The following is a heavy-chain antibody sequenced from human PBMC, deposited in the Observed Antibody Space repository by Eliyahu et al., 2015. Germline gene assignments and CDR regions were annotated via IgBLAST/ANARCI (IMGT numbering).Heavy chain of an antibody. J-gene: IGHJ4*02. Sequence: QVQLVQSGAEVKKSGSSVKVSCKASGGNFRRYSISWVRQAPGQGVEWMGGSIPTFGTPNYAQKFQGRVTISADESTSTAYMELSSLRSEDTAVYYCAREGGDYCSGGNCFLLYWGQGTLVTVSS. CDR1: GGNFRRYS. D-gene: IGHD2-15*01. CDR2: SIPTFGTP. CDR3: AREGGDYCSGGNCFLLY. V-gene: IGHV1-69*01.